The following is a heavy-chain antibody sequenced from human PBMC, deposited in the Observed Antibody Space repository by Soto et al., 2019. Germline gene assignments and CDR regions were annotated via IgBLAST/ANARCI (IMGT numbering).Heavy chain of an antibody. D-gene: IGHD2-15*01. V-gene: IGHV3-48*01. CDR3: ARDGYCSGGSCYSVY. CDR2: ISRCSSTI. Sequence: GGSLRLSCAASGFTFSSYSMNWVRQAPGKGLEWVSYISRCSSTIYYADSVKGRFTISRDNAKNSLYLQMNSLRAEDTAVYYCARDGYCSGGSCYSVYWGQGTLVTVSS. J-gene: IGHJ4*02. CDR1: GFTFSSYS.